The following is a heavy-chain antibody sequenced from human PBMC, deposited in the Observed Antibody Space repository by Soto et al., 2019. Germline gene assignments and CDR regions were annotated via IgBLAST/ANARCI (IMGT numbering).Heavy chain of an antibody. D-gene: IGHD5-12*01. J-gene: IGHJ5*02. CDR2: INAGNGNT. V-gene: IGHV1-3*01. CDR3: ARGQGSSGYAPLDL. CDR1: GYTFTSYA. Sequence: QVQLVQSGAEVKKPGASVKVSCKASGYTFTSYAMHWVRQAPGQRLEWMGWINAGNGNTKCSQKLQGRVTITRDTSASTVYMELGRLTSDDTALYYCARGQGSSGYAPLDLWGLGTLVTVSS.